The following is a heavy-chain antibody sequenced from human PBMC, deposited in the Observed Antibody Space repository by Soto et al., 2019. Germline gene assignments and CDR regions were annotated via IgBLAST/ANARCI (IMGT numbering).Heavy chain of an antibody. D-gene: IGHD6-13*01. CDR2: IYYSGST. V-gene: IGHV4-31*03. Sequence: SETLSLTCTVSGGSISSGGYYWSWIRQHPGKGLEWIGYIYYSGSTYYNPSLKSRVTISVDTSKNQFSLKLSSVTAADTAVYYCAGSSWILNWFDPWGQGTLVTVSS. J-gene: IGHJ5*02. CDR3: AGSSWILNWFDP. CDR1: GGSISSGGYY.